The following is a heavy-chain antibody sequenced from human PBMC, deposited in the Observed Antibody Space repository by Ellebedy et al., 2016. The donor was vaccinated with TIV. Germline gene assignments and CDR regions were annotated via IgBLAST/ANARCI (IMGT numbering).Heavy chain of an antibody. V-gene: IGHV4-59*08. CDR2: IDYSGST. D-gene: IGHD5-24*01. J-gene: IGHJ3*02. CDR1: GGSISSYY. CDR3: ARHRVEMVTGAFDI. Sequence: MPSETLSLTCTVSGGSISSYYWSWIRQPPGKGLEWIGYIDYSGSTNYNPSLKSRVTISVDTSKNQFSLKLSSVTAADTAVYYCARHRVEMVTGAFDIWGQGTMVTVSS.